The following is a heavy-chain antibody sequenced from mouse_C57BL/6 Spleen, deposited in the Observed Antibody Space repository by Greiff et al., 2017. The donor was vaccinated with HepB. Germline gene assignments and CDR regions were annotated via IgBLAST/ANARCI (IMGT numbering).Heavy chain of an antibody. V-gene: IGHV14-4*01. CDR2: IDPENGDT. D-gene: IGHD3-2*02. Sequence: EVQLQQSGAELVRPGASVKLSCTASGFNIKDDYMHWVKQRPEQGLEWIGWIDPENGDTEYASKFQGKATITADTSSNTAYLQLSSLTSEDTAVYYCTTGGGQLRLHGFAYWGQGTLVTVSA. CDR1: GFNIKDDY. CDR3: TTGGGQLRLHGFAY. J-gene: IGHJ3*01.